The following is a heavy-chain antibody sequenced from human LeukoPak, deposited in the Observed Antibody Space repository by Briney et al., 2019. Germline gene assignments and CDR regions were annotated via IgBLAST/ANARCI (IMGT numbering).Heavy chain of an antibody. V-gene: IGHV4-38-2*02. D-gene: IGHD4-17*01. CDR1: GYSISNAYY. CDR2: IYRSGST. J-gene: IGHJ4*02. Sequence: SETLSLTCTVSGYSISNAYYWGWIRQTPEKGLEWIGCIYRSGSTYYNPSLNSRVTISVDTSKNQFSLKLSSVTAAGTAVYYCARHVPPYGDYVPYFDYWGQGTLVTVSS. CDR3: ARHVPPYGDYVPYFDY.